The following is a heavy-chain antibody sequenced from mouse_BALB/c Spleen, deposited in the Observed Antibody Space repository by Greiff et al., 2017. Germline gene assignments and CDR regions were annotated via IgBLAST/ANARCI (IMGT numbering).Heavy chain of an antibody. CDR1: GFTFSSFG. D-gene: IGHD2-1*01. V-gene: IGHV5-17*02. CDR2: ISSGSSTI. J-gene: IGHJ3*01. CDR3: ARLGFDGNYAWFAY. Sequence: EVNVVESGGGLVQPGGSRKLSCAASGFTFSSFGMHWVRQAPEKGLEWVAYISSGSSTIYYADTVKGRFTISRDNPKNTLFLQMTSLRSEDTAMYYCARLGFDGNYAWFAYWGQGTLVTVSA.